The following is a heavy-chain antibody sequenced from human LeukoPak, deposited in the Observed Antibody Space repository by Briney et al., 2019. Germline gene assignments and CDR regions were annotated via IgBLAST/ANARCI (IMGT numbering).Heavy chain of an antibody. J-gene: IGHJ4*02. CDR1: GFTFSSYA. V-gene: IGHV3-23*01. D-gene: IGHD4-17*01. CDR3: AKDYGDYAFDY. Sequence: GGSLRLSCAASGFTFSSYAMSWVRQAPGKGLEWVSAISGNGGSTYYADSVKGRFAISRDNSKNTLHLQMNSLRAEDTAVYYCAKDYGDYAFDYWGQGTLVTVSS. CDR2: ISGNGGST.